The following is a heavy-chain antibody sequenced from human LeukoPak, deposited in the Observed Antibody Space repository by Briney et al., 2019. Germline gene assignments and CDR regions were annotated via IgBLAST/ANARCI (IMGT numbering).Heavy chain of an antibody. CDR2: IDPTSGGT. Sequence: ASVKVSCKTSGYTFSGYYLHWVRQAPGQGPEWMGRIDPTSGGTHYAQKFQGRVTVTRDTSTSTVYMELSGLRSDDTAVYYCARVPGPYTTCRFDYWGQGTLVTVSS. CDR3: ARVPGPYTTCRFDY. V-gene: IGHV1-2*02. J-gene: IGHJ4*02. CDR1: GYTFSGYY. D-gene: IGHD2-2*01.